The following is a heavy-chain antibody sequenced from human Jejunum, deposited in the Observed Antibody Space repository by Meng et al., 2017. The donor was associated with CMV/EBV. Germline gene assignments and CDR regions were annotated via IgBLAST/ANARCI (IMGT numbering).Heavy chain of an antibody. V-gene: IGHV3-21*01. D-gene: IGHD2-15*01. CDR2: ISSSSNYI. Sequence: FSCYSMNWVRQAPGKGLEWVSTISSSSNYIYYTDSVKGRFIISRDNAKNSLYLQMNSLRAEDTAVYYCARGGHCSSSSCSYNWFDPWGQGTLVTVSS. J-gene: IGHJ5*02. CDR1: FSCYS. CDR3: ARGGHCSSSSCSYNWFDP.